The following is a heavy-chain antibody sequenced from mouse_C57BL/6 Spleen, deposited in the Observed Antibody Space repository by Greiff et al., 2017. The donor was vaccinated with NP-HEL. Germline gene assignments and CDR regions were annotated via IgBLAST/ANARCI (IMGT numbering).Heavy chain of an antibody. CDR1: GYSFTDYN. Sequence: VHVKQSGPELVKPGASVKISCKASGYSFTDYNMNWVKQSNGKSLEWIGVINPNYGTTSYNQKFKGKATLTVDQSSSTAYMQLNSLTSEDSAVYYCARKLITTVVATDYAMDYWGQGTSVTVSS. V-gene: IGHV1-39*01. CDR3: ARKLITTVVATDYAMDY. D-gene: IGHD1-1*01. J-gene: IGHJ4*01. CDR2: INPNYGTT.